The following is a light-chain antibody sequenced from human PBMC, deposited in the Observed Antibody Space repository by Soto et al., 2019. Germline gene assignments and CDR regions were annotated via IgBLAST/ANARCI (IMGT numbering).Light chain of an antibody. CDR2: GAS. Sequence: DIVLTQSPATLSLSPGESATLSCKSSQSVSSNLAWYQQKPGQAPRLLIYGASTRATGIPARFSGSGSGTEFTLTISSLQSEEFAVYYCQQYNNWPPENTFGQGTRLEIK. V-gene: IGKV3-15*01. J-gene: IGKJ5*01. CDR1: QSVSSN. CDR3: QQYNNWPPENT.